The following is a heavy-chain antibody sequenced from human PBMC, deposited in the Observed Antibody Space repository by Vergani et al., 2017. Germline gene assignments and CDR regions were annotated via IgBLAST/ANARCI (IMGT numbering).Heavy chain of an antibody. D-gene: IGHD6-13*01. CDR3: VKDIAASGNYWYFDL. Sequence: EVQLVESGGGLVQPGRSLRLSCAASGFTFDDYAMHWVRQAPGKGLEWVSGINWNSDSIAYADSVKGRFTISRDKAKNSLYLQMNSLRAEDTALYYCVKDIAASGNYWYFDLWGRGTLVTVSS. J-gene: IGHJ2*01. CDR1: GFTFDDYA. V-gene: IGHV3-9*01. CDR2: INWNSDSI.